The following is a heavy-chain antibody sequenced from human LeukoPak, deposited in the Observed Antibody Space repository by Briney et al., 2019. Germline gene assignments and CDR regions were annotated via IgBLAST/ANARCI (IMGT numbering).Heavy chain of an antibody. V-gene: IGHV3-64*01. CDR1: GFTFSSYA. D-gene: IGHD4-17*01. Sequence: PGGSLRLSCAASGFTFSSYAVHWARQAPGKGLEYVSAISSNGGSTYYANSVKGRFTISRDNSKNTLYLQMGSLRAEDMAVYYCARVSGYGDSYYFDCWGQGTLVTVSS. CDR2: ISSNGGST. J-gene: IGHJ4*02. CDR3: ARVSGYGDSYYFDC.